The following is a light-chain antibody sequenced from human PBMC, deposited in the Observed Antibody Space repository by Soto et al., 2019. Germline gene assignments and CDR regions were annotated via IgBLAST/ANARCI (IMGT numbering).Light chain of an antibody. CDR2: KAS. CDR3: QQYNSYST. J-gene: IGKJ1*01. Sequence: DIQMTQSPSTLSASVGYRVTITCRASQIISSWLAWYQQKPGKAPKLLIYKASSLESGVPSRFSGSGSGTEFTLTISSLQPDDFATYYCQQYNSYSTFGQGTKVDIK. V-gene: IGKV1-5*03. CDR1: QIISSW.